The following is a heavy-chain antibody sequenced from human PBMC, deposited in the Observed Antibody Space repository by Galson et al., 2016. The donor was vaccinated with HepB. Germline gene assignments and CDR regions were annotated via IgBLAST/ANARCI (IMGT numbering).Heavy chain of an antibody. CDR1: GGSISSSTW. CDR3: ARVSSAFWSGYPLPTFDS. Sequence: SETLSLTCAVSGGSISSSTWWSWVRQPPGKGLEWIGEIYYSGSTNYNPSLKSRLTISVDKAKNHFSLNLNSVTAADTAIYFCARVSSAFWSGYPLPTFDSWGQGTLVTVSS. CDR2: IYYSGST. D-gene: IGHD3-3*01. J-gene: IGHJ4*02. V-gene: IGHV4-4*02.